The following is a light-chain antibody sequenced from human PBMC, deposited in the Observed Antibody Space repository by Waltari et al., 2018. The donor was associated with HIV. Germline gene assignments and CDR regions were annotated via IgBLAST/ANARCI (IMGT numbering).Light chain of an antibody. CDR1: SGHSSYA. CDR3: QTWGTLNLV. J-gene: IGLJ3*02. V-gene: IGLV4-69*01. CDR2: FNSDGSH. Sequence: QLVLTQSPSASASLGASVQLTCTLSSGHSSYAIAWHQQQPEKGPRYLMKFNSDGSHSKGDGIPDRFSGSSSGAERYLTISSLQSEDEADYYCQTWGTLNLVFGGGTKLTVL.